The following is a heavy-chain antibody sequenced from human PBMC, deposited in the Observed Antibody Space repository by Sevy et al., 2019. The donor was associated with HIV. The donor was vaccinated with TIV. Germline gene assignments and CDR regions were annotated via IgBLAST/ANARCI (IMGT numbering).Heavy chain of an antibody. V-gene: IGHV4-30-4*01. J-gene: IGHJ4*02. CDR1: GGSISSGDYC. CDR2: IYYSGST. CDR3: ARDRLVGTAEVFDY. D-gene: IGHD2-21*01. Sequence: SETLSLTYTVSGGSISSGDYCWSWIRQPPGKGLEWIGYIYYSGSTYYNPSLKSRVTISVDTSKNQFSLKLSSVTATDTAVYYCARDRLVGTAEVFDYWGQGTLVTVSS.